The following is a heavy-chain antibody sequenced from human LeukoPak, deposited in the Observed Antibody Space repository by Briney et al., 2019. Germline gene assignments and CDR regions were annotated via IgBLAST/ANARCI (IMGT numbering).Heavy chain of an antibody. V-gene: IGHV3-23*01. J-gene: IGHJ4*02. D-gene: IGHD2-21*02. Sequence: GGSPRLSCAASKFTFSSYAMSWVRQAPGKGLEWVSAIGGTGASTYYADSVKGRFTISRDNSKNTLYLQMNSLRAEDTAVYYCAKSPPVTAKGWYFDYWGQGTLVTVSS. CDR3: AKSPPVTAKGWYFDY. CDR2: IGGTGAST. CDR1: KFTFSSYA.